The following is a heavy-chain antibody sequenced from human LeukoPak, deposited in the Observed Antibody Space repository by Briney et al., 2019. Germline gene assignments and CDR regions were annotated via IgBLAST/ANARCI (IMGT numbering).Heavy chain of an antibody. CDR1: GGSISSYY. CDR2: IYYSGST. CDR3: AGQPWGSSWGIDY. D-gene: IGHD6-6*01. J-gene: IGHJ4*02. Sequence: SETLSLTCTLSGGSISSYYWSWIHQPPRKGLEWIGYIYYSGSTNYNPSLKSRVTISVDTSKNQFSLKLSSVTAADTAVYYCAGQPWGSSWGIDYWGQGTLVTVSS. V-gene: IGHV4-59*08.